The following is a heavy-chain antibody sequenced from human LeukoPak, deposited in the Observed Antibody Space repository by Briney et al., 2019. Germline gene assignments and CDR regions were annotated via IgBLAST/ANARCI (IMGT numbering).Heavy chain of an antibody. CDR3: AKEAGYSSGWYRDF. V-gene: IGHV3-23*01. J-gene: IGHJ4*02. CDR2: ISGSGAST. CDR1: GFIFSGYA. Sequence: GSLRLSCAASGFIFSGYAMTWVRQAPGKGLEWVSSISGSGASTYYADSVKGRFTISRDNSRNTLFPQMNSLRVEDTAVYYCAKEAGYSSGWYRDFWGQGTLVTVSS. D-gene: IGHD6-19*01.